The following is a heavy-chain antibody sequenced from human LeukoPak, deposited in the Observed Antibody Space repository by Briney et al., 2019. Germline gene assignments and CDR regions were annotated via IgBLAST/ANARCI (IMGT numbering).Heavy chain of an antibody. J-gene: IGHJ6*04. V-gene: IGHV1-18*01. Sequence: ASVKVSCKASGYTFTSYGISWVRQAPGQGLEWMGWISAYNGNTNYAQKLQGRVTMTTDTSTSTAYMELRSLRSDDTAVYYCARRLDSSGWSRGYYYGMGVWGKGTTVTVSS. CDR2: ISAYNGNT. CDR1: GYTFTSYG. D-gene: IGHD6-19*01. CDR3: ARRLDSSGWSRGYYYGMGV.